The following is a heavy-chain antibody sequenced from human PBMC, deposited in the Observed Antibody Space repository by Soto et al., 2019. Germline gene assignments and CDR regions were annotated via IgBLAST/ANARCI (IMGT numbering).Heavy chain of an antibody. CDR1: GGSFSSYA. Sequence: QVQLVQSGAEVKKPGSSVKVSCKASGGSFSSYAISWVRQAPGQGLEWMGGLIPIFGTANYAQKFQGRGTITADEATSTAYMELSSLISEDTAVYDCARDYSVLRFYWFDPWGQGTLVSVSS. CDR2: LIPIFGTA. D-gene: IGHD3-3*01. J-gene: IGHJ5*02. CDR3: ARDYSVLRFYWFDP. V-gene: IGHV1-69*01.